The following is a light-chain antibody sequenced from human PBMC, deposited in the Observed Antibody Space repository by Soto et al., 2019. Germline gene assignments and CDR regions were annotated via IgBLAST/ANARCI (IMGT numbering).Light chain of an antibody. CDR3: QQYTTSLWT. V-gene: IGKV1-5*03. J-gene: IGKJ1*01. CDR2: QAS. Sequence: DIQMTQSPSTLSASVGDRVIITCRASQSISNWLAWYQQKPGRLPRLLIYQASTLESGVPSRFSGSGSGTEFTLTISRLRTDDFETYHCQQYTTSLWTFGQGTKV. CDR1: QSISNW.